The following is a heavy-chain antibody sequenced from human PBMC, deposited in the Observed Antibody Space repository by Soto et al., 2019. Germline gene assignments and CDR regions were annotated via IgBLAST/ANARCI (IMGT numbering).Heavy chain of an antibody. CDR1: GFSFSISP. D-gene: IGHD7-27*01. Sequence: GGSLRLSCAASGFSFSISPMHWVRQAPGKGPEWVALISYDGTNKFYADSVKGRLTISRDNSKSTLYLQVDSLRPEDAAVYYCARDPKTSGGQHWAFNYFDSWGQGTLVNVSS. V-gene: IGHV3-30-3*01. CDR2: ISYDGTNK. CDR3: ARDPKTSGGQHWAFNYFDS. J-gene: IGHJ4*02.